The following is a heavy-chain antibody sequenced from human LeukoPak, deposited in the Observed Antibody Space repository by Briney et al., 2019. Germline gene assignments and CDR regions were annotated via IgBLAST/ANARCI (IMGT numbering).Heavy chain of an antibody. D-gene: IGHD3-10*01. J-gene: IGHJ5*02. CDR2: ISAYNGNT. Sequence: ASVKVSCKASGYTFTSYGISWVRQAAGQGLEWMGWISAYNGNTNYAQKLQGRVTMTTDTSTSTAYMELRSLRSDDTAVYYCATEVNYYASGTDNWFDPWGQGTLVTVSS. V-gene: IGHV1-18*01. CDR3: ATEVNYYASGTDNWFDP. CDR1: GYTFTSYG.